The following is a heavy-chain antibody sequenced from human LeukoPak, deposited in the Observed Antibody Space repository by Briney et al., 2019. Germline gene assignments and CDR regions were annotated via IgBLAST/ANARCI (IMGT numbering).Heavy chain of an antibody. Sequence: GASVKVSCKASGGTFSSYAISWVRQAPGQGLEWMGGIIPIFGTANYAQKFQGRVTTTADESTSTAYMELSSLRSEDTAVYYCASHTSKTVFNYFDYWGQGTLVTVSS. CDR2: IIPIFGTA. CDR1: GGTFSSYA. CDR3: ASHTSKTVFNYFDY. V-gene: IGHV1-69*13. D-gene: IGHD4-17*01. J-gene: IGHJ4*02.